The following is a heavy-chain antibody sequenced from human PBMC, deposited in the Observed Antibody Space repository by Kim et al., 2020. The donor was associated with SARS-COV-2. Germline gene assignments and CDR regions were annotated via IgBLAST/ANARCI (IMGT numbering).Heavy chain of an antibody. Sequence: SVKVSCKASGGTFSSYAISWVRQAPGQGLEWMGGIIPIFGTANYAQKFQGRVTITADESTSTAYMELSSLRSEDTAVYYCVGLEYYGFDAFDIWGQGTMVTVSS. CDR2: IIPIFGTA. D-gene: IGHD3-10*01. CDR3: VGLEYYGFDAFDI. J-gene: IGHJ3*02. CDR1: GGTFSSYA. V-gene: IGHV1-69*13.